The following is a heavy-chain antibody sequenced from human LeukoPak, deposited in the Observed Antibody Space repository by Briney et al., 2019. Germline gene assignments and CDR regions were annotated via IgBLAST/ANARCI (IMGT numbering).Heavy chain of an antibody. V-gene: IGHV3-48*04. CDR3: ARGNYGDY. Sequence: PGGSLRLSCAASGFTFSSYSMNWVRQAPGKGPEWVSYISSSSSTIYYADSVKGRFTISRDNAKNSLYLQMSSLRSEDTAVYYCARGNYGDYWGQGTLVTVSS. J-gene: IGHJ4*02. CDR1: GFTFSSYS. CDR2: ISSSSSTI.